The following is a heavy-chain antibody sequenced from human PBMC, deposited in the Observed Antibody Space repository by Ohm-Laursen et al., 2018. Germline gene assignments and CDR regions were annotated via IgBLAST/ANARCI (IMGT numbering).Heavy chain of an antibody. Sequence: GTLSLTCTVSGISISSNYWSWIRQPPGKGLEWIGYFYYSGSTNYNPSLKSRVTISVDTSKNQVSLKLSSVTAADTAVYYCARGSLQYTSGLYGFFDSWGQGTLVTVSS. V-gene: IGHV4-59*01. D-gene: IGHD6-19*01. CDR2: FYYSGST. CDR1: GISISSNY. CDR3: ARGSLQYTSGLYGFFDS. J-gene: IGHJ4*02.